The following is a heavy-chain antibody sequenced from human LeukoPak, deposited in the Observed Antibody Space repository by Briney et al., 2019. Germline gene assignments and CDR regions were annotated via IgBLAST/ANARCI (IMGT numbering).Heavy chain of an antibody. Sequence: SETLSLTCTVSGGSISSHYWSWIRQPAGKGLEWIGRIYAGATNYNPSLKSRVTMSVDTSKNQFSLKLSSVTAADTAVYYCAGDMNTSVDPSGPFDNWGQGSLVTVSS. D-gene: IGHD2-15*01. CDR2: IYAGAT. V-gene: IGHV4-4*07. J-gene: IGHJ4*02. CDR1: GGSISSHY. CDR3: AGDMNTSVDPSGPFDN.